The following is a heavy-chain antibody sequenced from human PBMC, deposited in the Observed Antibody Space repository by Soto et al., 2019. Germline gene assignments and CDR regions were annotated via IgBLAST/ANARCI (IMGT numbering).Heavy chain of an antibody. Sequence: GGSLRLSCAASGFTFSSYAMHWVRQAPGKGLEWVAVISYDGSNKYYADSVKGRFTISRDNSKNTLYLQMNSLRAEDTAVYYCARALYNWKNIGYWGQGTLVTVSS. V-gene: IGHV3-30-3*01. D-gene: IGHD1-20*01. CDR2: ISYDGSNK. CDR1: GFTFSSYA. CDR3: ARALYNWKNIGY. J-gene: IGHJ4*02.